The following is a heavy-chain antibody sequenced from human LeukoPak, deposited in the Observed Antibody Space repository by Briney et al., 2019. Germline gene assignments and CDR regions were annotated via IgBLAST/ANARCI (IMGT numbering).Heavy chain of an antibody. D-gene: IGHD6-13*01. CDR3: ARGSPEAIAAAAPFDY. J-gene: IGHJ4*02. V-gene: IGHV4-34*01. CDR1: GGSFSGYY. CDR2: INHSGST. Sequence: PSETLSLTCAVYGGSFSGYYWSWIRQPPGKGLEWIGEINHSGSTNYNPSLKSRVTISVDTSKNQFSLKLSSVTAADTAVYYCARGSPEAIAAAAPFDYWGQGTLVTVSP.